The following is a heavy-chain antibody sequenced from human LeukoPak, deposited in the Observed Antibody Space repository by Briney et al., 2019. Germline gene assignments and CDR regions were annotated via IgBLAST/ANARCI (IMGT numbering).Heavy chain of an antibody. CDR1: GGSFSGYY. D-gene: IGHD3-16*01. CDR3: ARGRYDYVY. CDR2: INHSGST. Sequence: ASETLSLTCAVYGGSFSGYYWSWIRQPPGKGREWIGEINHSGSTNYNPSLKSRVTISVDTSKNQFSLKLSSVTAADTAVYYCARGRYDYVYWGQGTLVTVSS. J-gene: IGHJ4*02. V-gene: IGHV4-34*01.